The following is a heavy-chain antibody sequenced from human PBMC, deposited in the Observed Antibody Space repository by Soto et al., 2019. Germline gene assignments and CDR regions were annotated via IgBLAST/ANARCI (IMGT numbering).Heavy chain of an antibody. CDR1: VFTVSSNY. V-gene: IGHV3-53*01. CDR3: ASSRRSGNNWFDP. CDR2: IYSGGST. Sequence: WGSLRISCAPYVFTVSSNYMVWVGQAPGKGLEWVSVIYSGGSTYYADSVKGRFTISRDNSKNTLYLQMNSLRAEDTAVYHCASSRRSGNNWFDPWGQGTLVTGSS. J-gene: IGHJ5*02. D-gene: IGHD3-10*01.